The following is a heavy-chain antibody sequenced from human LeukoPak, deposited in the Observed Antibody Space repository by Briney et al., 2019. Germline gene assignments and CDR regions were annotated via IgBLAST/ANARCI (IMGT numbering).Heavy chain of an antibody. Sequence: KSGGSLRLSCAASGFTFSNARMSWVRQAPGKGLDYIGRIKSKTDGGTTDYAAPVKGRFTISRDDSKNTLYLQMNSLKSEDTAVYYCTTVGYGSGSSSFGDYFDYWGQGTLVTVSS. V-gene: IGHV3-15*01. CDR2: IKSKTDGGTT. CDR3: TTVGYGSGSSSFGDYFDY. J-gene: IGHJ4*02. D-gene: IGHD3-10*01. CDR1: GFTFSNAR.